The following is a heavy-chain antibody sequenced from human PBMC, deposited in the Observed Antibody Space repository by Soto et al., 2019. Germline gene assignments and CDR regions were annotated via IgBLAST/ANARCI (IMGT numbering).Heavy chain of an antibody. D-gene: IGHD6-25*01. Sequence: EVQLVESGGGLVQPGRSLRLSCEVSGFNLGNYAMHWVRQAPGKGLEWVAGSNWNSDKVGYAGSVKGRFTISRDNAKNTAYLPMNGLTTEDTARYYCAKDKGGTPYYFDSWGQGILVTVSS. J-gene: IGHJ4*02. CDR2: SNWNSDKV. CDR3: AKDKGGTPYYFDS. CDR1: GFNLGNYA. V-gene: IGHV3-9*01.